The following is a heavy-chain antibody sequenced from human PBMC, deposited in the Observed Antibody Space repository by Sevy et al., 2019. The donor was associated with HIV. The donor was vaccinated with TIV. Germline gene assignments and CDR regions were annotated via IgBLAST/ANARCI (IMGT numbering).Heavy chain of an antibody. CDR3: ARDKEGNGNCYFDY. J-gene: IGHJ4*02. D-gene: IGHD3-10*01. CDR2: IGRSSSHI. V-gene: IGHV3-21*06. Sequence: GGSLRLSCETSGFTFSSYFINRVRQSPWKGLEWVASIGRSSSHIYYADSVKGRFTISRDNGKNSLYLQMNSLRVDDTAICYCARDKEGNGNCYFDYWGQGALVTVSS. CDR1: GFTFSSYF.